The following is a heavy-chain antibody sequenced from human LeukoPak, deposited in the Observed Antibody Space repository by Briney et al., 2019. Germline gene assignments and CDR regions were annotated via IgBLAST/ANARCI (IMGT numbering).Heavy chain of an antibody. D-gene: IGHD6-25*01. V-gene: IGHV3-30*02. CDR2: IRYDGSNE. J-gene: IGHJ6*02. Sequence: GGSLRLSCAASGFTFSSYGMHWVRQAPGKGLEWVAFIRYDGSNEYYADSVKGRFTISRDNSKNTLYLQMNSLRAEDTAVYYCAKARVKGYSIGYYYAMDVWGQGTTVTVSS. CDR3: AKARVKGYSIGYYYAMDV. CDR1: GFTFSSYG.